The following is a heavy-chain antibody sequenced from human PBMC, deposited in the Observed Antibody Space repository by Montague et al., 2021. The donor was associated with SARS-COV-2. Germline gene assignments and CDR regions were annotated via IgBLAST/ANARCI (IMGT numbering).Heavy chain of an antibody. V-gene: IGHV3-48*02. D-gene: IGHD3-22*01. CDR2: ISSSSSTI. J-gene: IGHJ6*02. CDR1: GFTFSSYN. CDR3: ARDPVSITLIVVVRYGMDV. Sequence: SLRLSCAASGFTFSSYNMNWLRQAPGKGLEWISYISSSSSTIYYADSVKGRFTISRDNAKNSLYLQMNSLRDDDTAVYYCARDPVSITLIVVVRYGMDVWGQGTTVTVSS.